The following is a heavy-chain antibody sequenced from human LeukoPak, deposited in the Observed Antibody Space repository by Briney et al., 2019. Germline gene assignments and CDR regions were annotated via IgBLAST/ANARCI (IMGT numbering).Heavy chain of an antibody. D-gene: IGHD1-26*01. CDR1: GFTFDDYA. Sequence: GGSLRLSCAASGFTFDDYAMHWVRQAPGKGLEWVSGISWNSGSIGYADSVKGRFTISRDNAKNSLYLQMNSLRAEDTALYYCAKDRGRSYYSGAFDIWGQGTMVTVSS. CDR2: ISWNSGSI. V-gene: IGHV3-9*01. CDR3: AKDRGRSYYSGAFDI. J-gene: IGHJ3*02.